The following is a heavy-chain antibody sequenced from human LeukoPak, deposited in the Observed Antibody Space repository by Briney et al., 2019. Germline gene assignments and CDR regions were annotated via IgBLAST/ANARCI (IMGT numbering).Heavy chain of an antibody. CDR2: ISSSASTR. D-gene: IGHD2-15*01. V-gene: IGHV3-48*04. Sequence: PGGSLRLSCAASGFTFSYYNMNWVRQAPGKGLEWVSFISSSASTRYYADSVKGRFTISRDNAKNSLYLQINSVRVEDTAVYYCAREYCSGSSCYSNGCWGQGTLVTVSA. J-gene: IGHJ4*02. CDR1: GFTFSYYN. CDR3: AREYCSGSSCYSNGC.